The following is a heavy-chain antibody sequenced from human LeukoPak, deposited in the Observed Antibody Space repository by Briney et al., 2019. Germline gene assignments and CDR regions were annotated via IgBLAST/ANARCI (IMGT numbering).Heavy chain of an antibody. CDR3: ARSDSSGYYPF. CDR1: GDSFTRSDYY. V-gene: IGHV4-39*07. CDR2: IFYSGST. Sequence: SETLSLTCTVSGDSFTRSDYYWGWVRQPPGKRLEWIGSIFYSGSTYYNPSLKSRVTMSPDTSKNQFSLKLSSVTAADTAVYYCARSDSSGYYPFWGQGTLVTVSS. D-gene: IGHD3-22*01. J-gene: IGHJ4*02.